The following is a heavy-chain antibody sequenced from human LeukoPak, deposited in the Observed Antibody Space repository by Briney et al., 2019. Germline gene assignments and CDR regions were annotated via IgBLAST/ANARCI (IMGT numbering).Heavy chain of an antibody. CDR3: TRYNNDHFDY. J-gene: IGHJ4*02. Sequence: GGSLRLTCAGSGFTFGGYGMHWFRQTPGKGLEWVAVIAYDGSRAFYADSVKGRFTISRDNSKNTMSVQMDDLRAEDTAVYYCTRYNNDHFDYWGQGTLVTVSS. V-gene: IGHV3-33*01. D-gene: IGHD1-14*01. CDR1: GFTFGGYG. CDR2: IAYDGSRA.